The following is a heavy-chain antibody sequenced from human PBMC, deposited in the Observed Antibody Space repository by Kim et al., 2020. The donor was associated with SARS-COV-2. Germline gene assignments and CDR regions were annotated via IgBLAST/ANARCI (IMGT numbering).Heavy chain of an antibody. CDR2: ISGDGGIT. CDR1: GFTFDDYA. J-gene: IGHJ6*02. V-gene: IGHV3-43*02. D-gene: IGHD3-3*01. CDR3: AKDTIFGVYAYYYYGMDV. Sequence: GGSLRLSCAASGFTFDDYAMHWVRQAPGKGLEWVSLISGDGGITYYADSVKGRFTNSRDNSKNSLYLQMNSLRTEDTALYYCAKDTIFGVYAYYYYGMDVWGQGTTVTVSS.